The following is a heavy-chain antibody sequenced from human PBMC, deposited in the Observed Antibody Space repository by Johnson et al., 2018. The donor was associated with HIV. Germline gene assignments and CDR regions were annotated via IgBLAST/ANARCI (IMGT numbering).Heavy chain of an antibody. CDR1: GFTFDDYA. D-gene: IGHD1-26*01. CDR2: ISWNSGSI. CDR3: TTDEYSGTPLATFDI. V-gene: IGHV3-9*01. J-gene: IGHJ3*02. Sequence: VQLVESGGGLVQPGRSLRLSCAASGFTFDDYAMHWVRQAPGKGLEWVSGISWNSGSIGYADSVKGRFTISRDNAKNSLYLQMNSLKTEDTAVYYCTTDEYSGTPLATFDIWGQGTMVTVSS.